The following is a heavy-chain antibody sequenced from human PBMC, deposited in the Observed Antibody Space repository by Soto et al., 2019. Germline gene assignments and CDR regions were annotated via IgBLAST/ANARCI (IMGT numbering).Heavy chain of an antibody. CDR2: IYWVDDK. J-gene: IGHJ4*02. D-gene: IGHD3-10*01. V-gene: IGHV2-5*02. CDR3: AHLNIWFGELFPFDY. CDR1: GFSLSTSGVG. Sequence: QITLKESGPTLVKPTQTLTLTCTFSGFSLSTSGVGVGWIRQPPGKALEWLALIYWVDDKRYSPSLKSRLTITKDTSQNQVVLTMTNMDPVDTATYYCAHLNIWFGELFPFDYWGQGTLVTVSS.